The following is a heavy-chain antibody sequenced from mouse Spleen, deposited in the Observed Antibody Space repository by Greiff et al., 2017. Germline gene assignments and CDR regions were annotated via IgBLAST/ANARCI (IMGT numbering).Heavy chain of an antibody. CDR1: GFTFSDYG. Sequence: EVQVVESGGGLVKPGGSLKLSCAASGFTFSDYGMHWVRQAPEKGLEWVAYISSGSSTIYYADTVKGRFTISRDNAKNTLFLQMTSLRSEDTAMYYCATRVGTTGAGFAYWGQGTLVTVSA. CDR3: ATRVGTTGAGFAY. V-gene: IGHV5-17*01. CDR2: ISSGSSTI. J-gene: IGHJ3*01. D-gene: IGHD1-1*02.